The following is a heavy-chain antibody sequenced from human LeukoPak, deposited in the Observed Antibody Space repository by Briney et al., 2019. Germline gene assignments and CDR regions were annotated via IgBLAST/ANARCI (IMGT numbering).Heavy chain of an antibody. Sequence: ASVKVSCKASGYTFTSYNINWVRQAIGQGLEWMGWMNPNSGNTGYAQKFQDRVTITRDTSASTAYMELSSLRSEDTAVYYCARDQSSSSWFHFDYWGQGTLVTVSS. CDR1: GYTFTSYN. CDR3: ARDQSSSSWFHFDY. CDR2: MNPNSGNT. V-gene: IGHV1-8*01. J-gene: IGHJ4*02. D-gene: IGHD6-13*01.